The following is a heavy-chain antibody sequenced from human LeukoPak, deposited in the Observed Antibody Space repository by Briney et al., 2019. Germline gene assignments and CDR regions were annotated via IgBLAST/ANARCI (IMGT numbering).Heavy chain of an antibody. D-gene: IGHD2-15*01. CDR3: ARDSLCSGGSCYYWYFDL. J-gene: IGHJ2*01. CDR2: IYTSRST. V-gene: IGHV4-4*07. CDR1: GVSISSNC. Sequence: PSETLSLTCTVSGVSISSNCWSWLRQPAGQGLVWFGRIYTSRSTNYNPSLKSRVPMSVDTSKNQFSLKLSSVTAADTAVYYCARDSLCSGGSCYYWYFDLWGRGTLVTVSS.